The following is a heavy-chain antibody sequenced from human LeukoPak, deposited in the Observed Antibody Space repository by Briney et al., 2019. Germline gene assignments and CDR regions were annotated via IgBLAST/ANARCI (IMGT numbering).Heavy chain of an antibody. J-gene: IGHJ3*02. Sequence: GGSLRLSCAASGFTFSDYYMSWVRQAPGKGLEWVACISSSGSNIYYADSVKGRFTICRDKAKTSLYLQMNSLRAEDTAVYYCARGVRRLWFGEPTGAFDIWGQGTMVTVSS. CDR1: GFTFSDYY. V-gene: IGHV3-11*04. CDR3: ARGVRRLWFGEPTGAFDI. D-gene: IGHD3-10*01. CDR2: ISSSGSNI.